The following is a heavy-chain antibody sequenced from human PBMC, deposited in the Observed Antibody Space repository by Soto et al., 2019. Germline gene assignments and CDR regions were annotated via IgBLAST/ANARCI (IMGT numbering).Heavy chain of an antibody. D-gene: IGHD6-6*01. J-gene: IGHJ4*02. CDR2: IYPDESDT. CDR1: GYSFTEYW. CDR3: SRDGLSSSSSFDY. V-gene: IGHV5-51*01. Sequence: GECLKISCKDSGYSFTEYWIGWVRPMPGKGLEWMAIIYPDESDTKYSPSFQGQVTMSADKSISTAYLQWNSLKATDTAMYYCSRDGLSSSSSFDYWGQGTLVTVSS.